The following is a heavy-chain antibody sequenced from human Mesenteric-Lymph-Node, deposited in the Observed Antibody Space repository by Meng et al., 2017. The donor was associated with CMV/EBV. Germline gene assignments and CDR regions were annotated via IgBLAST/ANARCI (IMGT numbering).Heavy chain of an antibody. J-gene: IGHJ4*02. CDR3: VLKGYSTSWYKGPFDY. V-gene: IGHV3-30*02. CDR1: GFIFSSYG. Sequence: GESLKISCAASGFIFSSYGMYWVRQAPGKRLEWVAFIRYDDSNNFYEDSVKGRFTISRDSAQNTLYLQMNGLRAEDTAVYYCVLKGYSTSWYKGPFDYWGQGTLVTVSS. D-gene: IGHD6-13*01. CDR2: IRYDDSNN.